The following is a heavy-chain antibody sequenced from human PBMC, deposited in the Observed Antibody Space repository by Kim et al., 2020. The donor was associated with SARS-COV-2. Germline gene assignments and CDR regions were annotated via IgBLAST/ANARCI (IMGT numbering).Heavy chain of an antibody. V-gene: IGHV3-23*01. CDR3: AKDSPWRTVTTFDY. D-gene: IGHD4-17*01. J-gene: IGHJ4*02. Sequence: ADSVKGRFTISRDNSKNTLYLQMNSLRAEDTAVYYCAKDSPWRTVTTFDYWGQGTLVTVSS.